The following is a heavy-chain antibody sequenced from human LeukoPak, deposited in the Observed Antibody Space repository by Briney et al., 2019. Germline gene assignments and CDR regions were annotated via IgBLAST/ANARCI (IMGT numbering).Heavy chain of an antibody. D-gene: IGHD6-13*01. V-gene: IGHV4-34*01. J-gene: IGHJ4*02. Sequence: PSETLSLTCAVYGGSFSGYYWSWIRQPPGKGLEWIGEINHSGSTSYNPSLKSRVTISVDTSKNQFSLKLSSVTAADTAVYYCARGLYSSSWYFIHWGQGTLVTVSS. CDR1: GGSFSGYY. CDR2: INHSGST. CDR3: ARGLYSSSWYFIH.